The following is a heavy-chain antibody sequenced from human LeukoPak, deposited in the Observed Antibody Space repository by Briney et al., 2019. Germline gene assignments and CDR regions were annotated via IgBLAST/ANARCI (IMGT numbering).Heavy chain of an antibody. Sequence: PGRSLRLSCAASGFTFSSYAMHWVRQAPGKGLEWVAVISYDGSNKYYADSVKGGFTISRDNSKNTLYLQMNSLRAEDTAVYYCARDQTVYGMDVWGQGTTVTVSS. CDR3: ARDQTVYGMDV. J-gene: IGHJ6*02. CDR2: ISYDGSNK. V-gene: IGHV3-30-3*01. CDR1: GFTFSSYA. D-gene: IGHD2-21*02.